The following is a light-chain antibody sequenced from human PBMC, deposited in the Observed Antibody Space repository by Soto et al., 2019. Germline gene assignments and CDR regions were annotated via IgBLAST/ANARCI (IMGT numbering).Light chain of an antibody. CDR3: QAWDSNTAI. V-gene: IGLV3-1*01. CDR2: KDN. CDR1: KLGNKY. Sequence: SYELTQTPSVSVSPGQTVSITCSGEKLGNKYACWYQQKAGQSPVLVIYKDNKRPSAIPERFSGSNSGNTATLTISGTQAMDEADYYCQAWDSNTAIFGGGTKLTVL. J-gene: IGLJ2*01.